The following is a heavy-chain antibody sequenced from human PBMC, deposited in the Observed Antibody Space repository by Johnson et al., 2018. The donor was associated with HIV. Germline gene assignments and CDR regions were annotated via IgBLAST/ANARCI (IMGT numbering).Heavy chain of an antibody. CDR3: AGGTTGTTRGNAFDI. V-gene: IGHV3-74*02. CDR2: INNDGSST. D-gene: IGHD1-1*01. J-gene: IGHJ3*02. CDR1: GFTFSSYW. Sequence: VQLVESGGGLVQPGGSLRLSCAASGFTFSSYWMHWVRQVPGKGLVWVSRINNDGSSTRYADSVKGRFTISRDNAKKTLYLQMNSLTVEDTAVYYCAGGTTGTTRGNAFDIWGQETMVIVSS.